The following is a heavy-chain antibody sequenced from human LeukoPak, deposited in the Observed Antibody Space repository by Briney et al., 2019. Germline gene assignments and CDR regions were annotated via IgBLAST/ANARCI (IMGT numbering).Heavy chain of an antibody. CDR2: INHSGST. V-gene: IGHV4-34*01. J-gene: IGHJ4*02. CDR1: GGSFSGYY. CDR3: ARVGYGEKNFPDY. Sequence: SETLSLTCAVYGGSFSGYYWSWIRQPPGKGLEWIGEINHSGSTNYKPSLKSRVTISVDTSKNQFSLKLSSVTAADTAVYYCARVGYGEKNFPDYWGQGTLVTVSS. D-gene: IGHD4-17*01.